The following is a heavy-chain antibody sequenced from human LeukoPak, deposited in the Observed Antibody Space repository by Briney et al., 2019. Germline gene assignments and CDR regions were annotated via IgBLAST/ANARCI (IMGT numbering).Heavy chain of an antibody. Sequence: ASVKVSCKASGGTFSSYAISWVRQASGQGLEWMGGIIPIFGTANYAQKFQGRVTITADESTSTAYMELSSLRSEDTAVYYCARREGATMDYWGQGTLVTVSS. CDR1: GGTFSSYA. CDR3: ARREGATMDY. D-gene: IGHD1-26*01. V-gene: IGHV1-69*13. CDR2: IIPIFGTA. J-gene: IGHJ4*02.